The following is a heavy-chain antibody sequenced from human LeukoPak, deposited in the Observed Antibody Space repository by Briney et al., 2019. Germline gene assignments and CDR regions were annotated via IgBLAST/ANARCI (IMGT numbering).Heavy chain of an antibody. V-gene: IGHV4-59*08. CDR2: IYYSGST. CDR1: GGSISSYY. D-gene: IGHD3-22*01. J-gene: IGHJ4*02. Sequence: KPSETLSLTCTVSGGSISSYYWSWIRQPPGKGLEWIGYIYYSGSTNYNPSLKSRVTISVDTSKNQFSLKLSSMTAADTAVYYCAIDSSGYYYHLDYWGQGTLVTVSS. CDR3: AIDSSGYYYHLDY.